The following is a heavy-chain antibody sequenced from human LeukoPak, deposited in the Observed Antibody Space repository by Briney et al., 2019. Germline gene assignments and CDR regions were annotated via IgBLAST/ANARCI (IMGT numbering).Heavy chain of an antibody. CDR1: GDSSSNTNW. CDR2: INHSGST. Sequence: SETLSLTCAVSGDSSSNTNWWSWVRQPPGKGLEWIGEINHSGSTNYNPSLKSRVTILVDTSKNQFSLKLSSVTAADTAVYYCARGLTSMPPGGYWGQGTLVTVSS. D-gene: IGHD2/OR15-2a*01. J-gene: IGHJ4*02. V-gene: IGHV4-4*02. CDR3: ARGLTSMPPGGY.